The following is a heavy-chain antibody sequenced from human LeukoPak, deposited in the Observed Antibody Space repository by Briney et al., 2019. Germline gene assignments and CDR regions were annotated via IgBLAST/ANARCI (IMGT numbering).Heavy chain of an antibody. V-gene: IGHV6-1*01. J-gene: IGHJ1*01. D-gene: IGHD6-19*01. CDR2: TYYRSKWYN. Sequence: SQTLSLTCAISGDSVSSNSAAWNWIRQSPSRGLEWLGRTYYRSKWYNDYAVSVKSRITINPDTSKNQFSLKLSSVTAADTAVYYCAGSPSSGWYTRIEYFQHWGQGTLVTVSS. CDR1: GDSVSSNSAA. CDR3: AGSPSSGWYTRIEYFQH.